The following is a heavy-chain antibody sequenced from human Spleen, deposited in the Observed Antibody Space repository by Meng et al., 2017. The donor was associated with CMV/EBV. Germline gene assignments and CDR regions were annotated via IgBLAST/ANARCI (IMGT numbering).Heavy chain of an antibody. CDR1: GYSLTELS. CDR2: FDPEDGET. CDR3: AAYSNYWY. Sequence: ASVKVSCKVSGYSLTELSIQWVRQAPGKGLEWMGGFDPEDGETIYAQKFRGRVTMTEDTSSNTAYMELSSLRSEDTAVYYCAAYSNYWYWGQGTLVTVSS. J-gene: IGHJ4*02. D-gene: IGHD4-11*01. V-gene: IGHV1-24*01.